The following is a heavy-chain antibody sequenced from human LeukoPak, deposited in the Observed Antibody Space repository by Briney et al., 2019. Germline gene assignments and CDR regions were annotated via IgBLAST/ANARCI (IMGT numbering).Heavy chain of an antibody. CDR3: ARVGSYESSGYPYYYYYYMDV. J-gene: IGHJ6*03. V-gene: IGHV3-21*01. D-gene: IGHD3-22*01. CDR1: GFIFNSYS. CDR2: ISSSNDYI. Sequence: GGSLRLSCAASGFIFNSYSMNWVRQAPGKGLEWVSSISSSNDYIYYADPVKGRFTISRDNAKNSLYLQMNSLRAEDTAVYYCARVGSYESSGYPYYYYYYMDVWGKGTTVTVSS.